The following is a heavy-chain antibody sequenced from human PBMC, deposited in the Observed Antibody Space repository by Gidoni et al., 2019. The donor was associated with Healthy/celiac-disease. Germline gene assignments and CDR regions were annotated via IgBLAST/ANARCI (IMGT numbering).Heavy chain of an antibody. D-gene: IGHD2-21*02. CDR3: ARAEGLMVVTADRYFDL. CDR2: IYYSGST. V-gene: IGHV4-59*01. CDR1: GGSISSYY. Sequence: QVQLLESGPGLVKPSETLSLTCPVSGGSISSYYWSWIRQPPGKGLEWIGYIYYSGSTNYNPSHKSRVTISVDTSKNQFSLKLSSVTAADTAVYYCARAEGLMVVTADRYFDLWGRGTLVTVSS. J-gene: IGHJ2*01.